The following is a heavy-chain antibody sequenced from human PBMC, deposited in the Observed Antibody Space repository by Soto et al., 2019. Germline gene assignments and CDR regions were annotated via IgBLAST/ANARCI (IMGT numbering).Heavy chain of an antibody. Sequence: KARGSLRFSCVASVFTFSDFYMNWIRQAPGKGLEWVSYISLSRGYTKYADSVKGRFTISRDNAKNSLYLQMSSLRAEDTAVYYCERSVDLDYWGQGTMVTVSS. D-gene: IGHD2-15*01. CDR1: VFTFSDFY. J-gene: IGHJ4*02. CDR3: ERSVDLDY. CDR2: ISLSRGYT. V-gene: IGHV3-11*06.